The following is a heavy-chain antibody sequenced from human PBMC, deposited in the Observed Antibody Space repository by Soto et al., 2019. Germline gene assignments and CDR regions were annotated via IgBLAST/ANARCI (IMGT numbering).Heavy chain of an antibody. CDR3: ARGIFGSGTANDY. D-gene: IGHD3-10*01. CDR2: INGDGSGT. J-gene: IGHJ4*02. CDR1: GFTFSGSW. Sequence: EVQLVESEVGLVQPGGSLRFSCAASGFTFSGSWMHWVRHAPGKGLVWVSRINGDGSGTSYADFVEGRFTISRDDAKNTLCLQMNGLRAEDTAVYYCARGIFGSGTANDYWGQGTLVTVSS. V-gene: IGHV3-74*01.